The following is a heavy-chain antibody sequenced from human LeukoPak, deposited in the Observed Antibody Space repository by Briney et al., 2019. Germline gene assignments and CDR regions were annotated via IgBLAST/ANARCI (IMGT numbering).Heavy chain of an antibody. V-gene: IGHV7-4-1*02. CDR2: INTNTGNP. Sequence: ASVKVSCKASGYTFTSYAMNWVRQAPGQGLEWMGWINTNTGNPTCAQGFTGRFVFSLDTSVSTAYLQISSLKAEDTAVYYCARSWVRYSSSFLYYWGQGTLVTVSS. D-gene: IGHD6-6*01. CDR1: GYTFTSYA. CDR3: ARSWVRYSSSFLYY. J-gene: IGHJ4*02.